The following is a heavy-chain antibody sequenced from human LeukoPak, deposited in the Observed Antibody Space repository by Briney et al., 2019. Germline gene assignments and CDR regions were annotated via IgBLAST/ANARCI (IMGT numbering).Heavy chain of an antibody. CDR1: GFTFDDYA. V-gene: IGHV3-9*01. CDR2: ISWNSGSI. Sequence: PGRSLRLSCAASGFTFDDYAMHWVRQAPGKGLEWVSGISWNSGSIGYADSVKGRFTISRDNAKNSLYLQMNSLRAEDTASYYCAKEYPPYYDFWSGYSGPFDYWGQGTLVTVSS. CDR3: AKEYPPYYDFWSGYSGPFDY. J-gene: IGHJ4*02. D-gene: IGHD3-3*01.